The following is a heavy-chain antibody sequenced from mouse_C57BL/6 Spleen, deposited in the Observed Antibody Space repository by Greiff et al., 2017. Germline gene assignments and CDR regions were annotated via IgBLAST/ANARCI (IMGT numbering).Heavy chain of an antibody. D-gene: IGHD1-1*01. Sequence: QVHVKQPGAELVKPGASVKLSCKASGYTFTSYWMHWVKPRPGRGLEWIGRIDPNSGGTKYNEKFKSKATLTVDKPSSTAYMQLRSLTSEDSAVYYCAREGNYYGSSYFDYWGQGTTLTVSS. CDR1: GYTFTSYW. CDR2: IDPNSGGT. J-gene: IGHJ2*01. CDR3: AREGNYYGSSYFDY. V-gene: IGHV1-72*01.